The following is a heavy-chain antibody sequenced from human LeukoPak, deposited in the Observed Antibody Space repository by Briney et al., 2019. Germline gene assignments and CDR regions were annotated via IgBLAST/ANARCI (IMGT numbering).Heavy chain of an antibody. V-gene: IGHV3-15*01. CDR3: GSSYWYYGSGSYWVYFDY. CDR2: IKSKTDGGTT. Sequence: PGGSLRLSCAASGFTFSNAWMSWVRQAPGKGLEWVGRIKSKTDGGTTDYAAPVKGRFTISRDDSKNTLYLQMNSLKTEDTAVYYCGSSYWYYGSGSYWVYFDYWGQGTLVTVSS. D-gene: IGHD3-10*01. CDR1: GFTFSNAW. J-gene: IGHJ4*02.